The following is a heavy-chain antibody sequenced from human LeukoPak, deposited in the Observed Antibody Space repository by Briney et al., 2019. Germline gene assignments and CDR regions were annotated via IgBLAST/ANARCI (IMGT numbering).Heavy chain of an antibody. CDR3: TRETVVVATASLGY. V-gene: IGHV3-74*01. Sequence: PGGSLRLSCAASGFTFSSYWMHWVRQAPGKGLVWVSRINSDGSTINYADPVKGRFTISRDNAKNTLYLQMDSLRAEDTAVYYCTRETVVVATASLGYWGLGTLVTVSS. D-gene: IGHD2-2*01. J-gene: IGHJ4*02. CDR1: GFTFSSYW. CDR2: INSDGSTI.